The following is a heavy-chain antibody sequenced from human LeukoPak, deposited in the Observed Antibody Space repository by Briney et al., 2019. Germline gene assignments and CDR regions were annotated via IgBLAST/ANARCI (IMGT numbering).Heavy chain of an antibody. V-gene: IGHV4-59*01. D-gene: IGHD3-10*01. CDR3: ASAAPWFGEFDAFDI. CDR1: GGSISSYY. CDR2: IYYSGST. Sequence: SETLSLTCTVSGGSISSYYWSWIRQPPGKGLEWIGYIYYSGSTNYNPSLKSRVTISVDTSKNQFSLKLSSVTAADTAVYYCASAAPWFGEFDAFDIWGQGTMVTVSS. J-gene: IGHJ3*02.